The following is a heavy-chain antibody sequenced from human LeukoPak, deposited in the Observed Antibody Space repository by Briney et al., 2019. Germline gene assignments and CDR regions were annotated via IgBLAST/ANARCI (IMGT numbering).Heavy chain of an antibody. Sequence: GGSLRLSCAASGFTFSSYGMHWVRQAPGKGLEWVAVIWYDGSNKNYVDSVKGRFTISRDNSKNTLYLQMNSLRAEDTAVYYCARVARAGQQLYALDIWGQGTMVTVSS. V-gene: IGHV3-33*01. CDR2: IWYDGSNK. CDR3: ARVARAGQQLYALDI. CDR1: GFTFSSYG. J-gene: IGHJ3*02. D-gene: IGHD6-13*01.